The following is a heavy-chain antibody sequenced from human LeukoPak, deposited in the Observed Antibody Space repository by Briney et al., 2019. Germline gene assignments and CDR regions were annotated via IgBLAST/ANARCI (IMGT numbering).Heavy chain of an antibody. D-gene: IGHD3-22*01. J-gene: IGHJ4*02. CDR3: ARVGAYYYDSSGYPN. CDR1: GYTFTSYD. CDR2: MNPNSGNI. Sequence: ASVKVSCKASGYTFTSYDINWVRQATGQGLEWMGWMNPNSGNIGYAQKFQGRVTITRNTSISTAYMELSSLRSEDTAVYYCARVGAYYYDSSGYPNWGQGTLVTVSS. V-gene: IGHV1-8*03.